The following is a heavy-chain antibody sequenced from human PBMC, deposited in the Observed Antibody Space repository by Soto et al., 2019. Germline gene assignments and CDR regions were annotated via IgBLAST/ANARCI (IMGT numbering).Heavy chain of an antibody. CDR3: ARELVVSYYDYYYGMDV. V-gene: IGHV1-2*04. CDR2: INPNSGGT. D-gene: IGHD2-15*01. Sequence: ASVKVSCKASGYTFTGYYMHWVRQAPGQGLEWMGWINPNSGGTNYAQKFQGWVTMTRDTSISTAYMELSRLRSDDTAVYYCARELVVSYYDYYYGMDVWGQGTTVTVSS. CDR1: GYTFTGYY. J-gene: IGHJ6*02.